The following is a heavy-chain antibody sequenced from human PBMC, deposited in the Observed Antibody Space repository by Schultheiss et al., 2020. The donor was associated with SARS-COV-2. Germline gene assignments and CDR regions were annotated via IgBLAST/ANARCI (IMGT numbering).Heavy chain of an antibody. CDR2: IFPTGTT. CDR1: GFSVSGSY. Sequence: GGSLRLSCVASGFSVSGSYMSWVRQAPGKGLEYVSVIFPTGTTYYADSVKGRFTISRDNAKNSLYLQMNSLRAEDTAVYYCARDRWLDVWGQGTLVTVSS. CDR3: ARDRWLDV. V-gene: IGHV3-66*01. J-gene: IGHJ5*02.